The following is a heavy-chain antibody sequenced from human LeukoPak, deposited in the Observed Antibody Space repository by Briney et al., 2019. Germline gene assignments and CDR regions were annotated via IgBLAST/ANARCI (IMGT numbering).Heavy chain of an antibody. J-gene: IGHJ4*02. CDR3: ARVCSPYSSGWYGGGDY. V-gene: IGHV3-11*01. CDR1: GFTFSDYY. Sequence: PGGSLRLSCAASGFTFSDYYMSWIRQAPGKGLEWVSYISSSGSTIYYADSVKGRFTISRDNAKNSLYLQMNSLRAEDTAVYYCARVCSPYSSGWYGGGDYWGQGTLVTVSS. D-gene: IGHD6-19*01. CDR2: ISSSGSTI.